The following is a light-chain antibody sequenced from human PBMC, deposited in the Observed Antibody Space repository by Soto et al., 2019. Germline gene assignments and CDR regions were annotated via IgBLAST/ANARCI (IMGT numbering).Light chain of an antibody. CDR1: QSINNW. CDR2: KAS. CDR3: QHHNSFPFT. V-gene: IGKV1-5*03. J-gene: IGKJ4*01. Sequence: DIQMTQSPPTLSASVGDRVTITCRASQSINNWLAWHQQKPGKAPKVLIYKASSLESGVPSRFSGSGSGTEVTLTISSLQPDDVATYYCQHHNSFPFTFGGGTKVEIK.